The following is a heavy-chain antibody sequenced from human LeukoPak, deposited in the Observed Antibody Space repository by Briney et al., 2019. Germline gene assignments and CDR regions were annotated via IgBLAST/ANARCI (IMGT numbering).Heavy chain of an antibody. CDR1: GFTFKNYA. CDR3: ARGVDFWSGYYGGDY. D-gene: IGHD3-3*01. V-gene: IGHV3-23*01. J-gene: IGHJ4*02. CDR2: ISGGGDST. Sequence: GGSLRLSCAASGFTFKNYAMSWVRQAPGKGLEWVSAISGGGDSTYYAESVKGRFTIFRDKSKNTLYLQMNSLRPEDTALYYCARGVDFWSGYYGGDYWGQGTLVTVSS.